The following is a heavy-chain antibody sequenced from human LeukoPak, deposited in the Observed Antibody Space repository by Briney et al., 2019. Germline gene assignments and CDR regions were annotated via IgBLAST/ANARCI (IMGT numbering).Heavy chain of an antibody. CDR2: ISAYNGNT. J-gene: IGHJ4*02. Sequence: ASVKVSCKASGYTFTSYGISWVRQAPGQGLEWMGWISAYNGNTNYAQKLQGRVTMTTDTSTSTAYMELRSLRSDDTAVYYCARGGAYDILTGKFDYWGQGTLVTVSS. CDR1: GYTFTSYG. D-gene: IGHD3-9*01. CDR3: ARGGAYDILTGKFDY. V-gene: IGHV1-18*01.